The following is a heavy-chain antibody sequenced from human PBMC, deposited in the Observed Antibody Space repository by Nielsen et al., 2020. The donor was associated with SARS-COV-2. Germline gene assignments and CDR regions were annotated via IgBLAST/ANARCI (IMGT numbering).Heavy chain of an antibody. CDR2: ISGSGGST. V-gene: IGHV3-23*01. D-gene: IGHD4-17*01. Sequence: ESLMISCAASGFNFSSDAMSWVRQAPGKGLEWVSAISGSGGSTYYADSVKGRFTISRDNSKNTLYLQMNSLRAEDTAVYYCAKATTVTTSPIWGQGTMVTVSS. CDR1: GFNFSSDA. CDR3: AKATTVTTSPI. J-gene: IGHJ3*02.